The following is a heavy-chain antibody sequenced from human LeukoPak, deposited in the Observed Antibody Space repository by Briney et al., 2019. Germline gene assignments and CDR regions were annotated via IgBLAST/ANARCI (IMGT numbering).Heavy chain of an antibody. V-gene: IGHV1-69*05. CDR2: IIPIFGTA. D-gene: IGHD3-3*01. J-gene: IGHJ4*02. Sequence: GSSVKVSCKASGGTFSSYAISWVRQAPGQGLEWMGGIIPIFGTANYAQKFQGRVTITTDESTSTAYMELSSLRSEDTAVYYCAKTDFWSGPAPYYFGYWGQGTLVTVSS. CDR1: GGTFSSYA. CDR3: AKTDFWSGPAPYYFGY.